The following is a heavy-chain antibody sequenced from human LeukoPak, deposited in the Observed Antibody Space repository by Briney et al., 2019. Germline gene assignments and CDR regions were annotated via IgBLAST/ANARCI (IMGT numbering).Heavy chain of an antibody. J-gene: IGHJ6*04. V-gene: IGHV3-21*01. CDR1: GFTFSSYS. Sequence: GGSLRLSCAASGFTFSSYSMNWVRQAPGKGLEWVSSISSSSSYIYYADSVKGRFTISRDNAKNSLYLQMNSLRAEDTAVYYCARYLRDGGYRPVWGKGTTVTVSS. CDR2: ISSSSSYI. CDR3: ARYLRDGGYRPV. D-gene: IGHD5-12*01.